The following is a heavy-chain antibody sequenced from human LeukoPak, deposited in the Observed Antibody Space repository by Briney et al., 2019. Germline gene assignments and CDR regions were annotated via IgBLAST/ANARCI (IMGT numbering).Heavy chain of an antibody. D-gene: IGHD3-3*01. CDR3: AKVSGDLEWLIFDY. J-gene: IGHJ4*02. CDR2: IRYDGSNK. Sequence: PGGSLRLSCAASGFTFSSYGMHWVRQAPGKGLEWVAFIRYDGSNKYYADSVKGRFTISRDNSKNTLYLQMNSLRAEDTAVYYCAKVSGDLEWLIFDYWGQGTLVTVSS. CDR1: GFTFSSYG. V-gene: IGHV3-30*02.